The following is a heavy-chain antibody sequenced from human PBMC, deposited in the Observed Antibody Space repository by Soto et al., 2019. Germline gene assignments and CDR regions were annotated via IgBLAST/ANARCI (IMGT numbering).Heavy chain of an antibody. CDR2: IYNGGRT. V-gene: IGHV4-30-4*01. Sequence: SETLSLTCTVSGDSISSDGYHWSWIRQSPGKGLEWIGYIYNGGRTFYRPSLESRINMSLDATKNSYSLRLTSVTAADTAVYYCARAPVGMDSINFFDHWGQGILVTSPQ. CDR1: GDSISSDGYH. J-gene: IGHJ4*02. CDR3: ARAPVGMDSINFFDH. D-gene: IGHD2-8*01.